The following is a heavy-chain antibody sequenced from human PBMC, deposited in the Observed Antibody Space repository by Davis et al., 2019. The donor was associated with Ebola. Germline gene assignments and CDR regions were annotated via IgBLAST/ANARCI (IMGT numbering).Heavy chain of an antibody. CDR2: INHSGST. CDR3: AREPIFGSGWYPHYYGMDV. V-gene: IGHV4-34*01. D-gene: IGHD6-19*01. J-gene: IGHJ6*02. Sequence: SETLSLTCAVYGGSFSGYYWSWIRQPPGKGLEWIGEINHSGSTNYNPSLKSRVTISVDTSKNQFSLKLSSVTAADTAVYYFAREPIFGSGWYPHYYGMDVWGQGTTVTVSS. CDR1: GGSFSGYY.